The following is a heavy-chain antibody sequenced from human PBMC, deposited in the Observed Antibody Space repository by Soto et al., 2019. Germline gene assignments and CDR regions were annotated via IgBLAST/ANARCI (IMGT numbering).Heavy chain of an antibody. D-gene: IGHD3-3*01. J-gene: IGHJ6*03. V-gene: IGHV3-11*01. CDR1: GFTFSDYY. CDR2: ISSSGSTI. CDR3: ARVSDFWSGYPPGGYYYMDV. Sequence: GGSLRLSCAASGFTFSDYYMSWIRQAPGKGLEWVSYISSSGSTIYYADSVKGRFTISRDNAKNSLYLQMNSLRAEDTAVYYCARVSDFWSGYPPGGYYYMDVWGKGTTVTVSS.